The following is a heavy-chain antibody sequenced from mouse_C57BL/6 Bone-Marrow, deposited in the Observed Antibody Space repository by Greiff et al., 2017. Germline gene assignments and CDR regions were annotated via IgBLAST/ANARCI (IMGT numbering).Heavy chain of an antibody. V-gene: IGHV14-4*01. J-gene: IGHJ2*01. D-gene: IGHD1-1*01. CDR3: TSYGSFDY. Sequence: VQLQQSGAELVRPGASVKLSCTASGFNIKDDYMHWVKQRPEQGLEWIGWIDPENGDTEYASKFQGKATITADTSSNTAYLQLSSLTSENTAVYYCTSYGSFDYWGPGTTLTVSS. CDR1: GFNIKDDY. CDR2: IDPENGDT.